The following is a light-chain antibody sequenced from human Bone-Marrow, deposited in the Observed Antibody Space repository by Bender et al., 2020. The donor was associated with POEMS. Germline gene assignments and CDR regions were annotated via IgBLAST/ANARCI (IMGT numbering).Light chain of an antibody. CDR2: DDR. J-gene: IGLJ2*01. Sequence: SYVLTQPPSVSVAPGQTASITCGGDDIGSKSVHWYQQKPGQAPVLVVYDDRHRPSGIPERISGSISGNTATLTITTVEAGDEADYYCQVWDSSRDLVVFGGGTELTVL. V-gene: IGLV3-21*02. CDR3: QVWDSSRDLVV. CDR1: DIGSKS.